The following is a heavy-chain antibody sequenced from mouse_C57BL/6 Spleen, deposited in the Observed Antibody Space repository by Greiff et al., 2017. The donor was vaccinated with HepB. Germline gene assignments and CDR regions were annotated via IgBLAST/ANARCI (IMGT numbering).Heavy chain of an antibody. CDR3: ARSHGVDY. CDR2: INPGSGGT. CDR1: GYAFTNYL. J-gene: IGHJ4*01. Sequence: VQLQQSGAELVRPGTSVKVSCKASGYAFTNYLIEWVKQRPGQGLEWIGVINPGSGGTNYNEKFKGKATLTADKSSSTAYMQLSSLTSEDSAVYYGARSHGVDYWGQGTSVTVSS. V-gene: IGHV1-54*01.